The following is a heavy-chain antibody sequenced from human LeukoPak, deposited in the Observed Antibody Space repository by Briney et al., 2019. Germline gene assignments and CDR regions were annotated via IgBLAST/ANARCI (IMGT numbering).Heavy chain of an antibody. D-gene: IGHD2-21*02. Sequence: SETLSLTCTVSGGSISSSSYYWGWIRQPPGKGLEWIGSIYYSGNTYYNASLKSRVTISVDTSKNQFSLKLSSVTAADTAVYYCARASLLVVVTAISYYMDVWGKGTTVTISS. CDR2: IYYSGNT. V-gene: IGHV4-39*07. CDR1: GGSISSSSYY. CDR3: ARASLLVVVTAISYYMDV. J-gene: IGHJ6*03.